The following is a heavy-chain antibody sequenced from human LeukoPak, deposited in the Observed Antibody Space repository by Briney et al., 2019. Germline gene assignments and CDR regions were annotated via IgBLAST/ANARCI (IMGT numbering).Heavy chain of an antibody. CDR3: ANEGLPAAISSWFDP. Sequence: PGGSLRLSCAASGFTFSSYAMSWVRQAPGKGLEWVSAISGSGGSTYYADSVKGRFTISRDNSKNTLYLQMNSLSAEDTAVYYCANEGLPAAISSWFDPWGQGTLVTVSS. J-gene: IGHJ5*02. V-gene: IGHV3-23*01. D-gene: IGHD2-2*01. CDR1: GFTFSSYA. CDR2: ISGSGGST.